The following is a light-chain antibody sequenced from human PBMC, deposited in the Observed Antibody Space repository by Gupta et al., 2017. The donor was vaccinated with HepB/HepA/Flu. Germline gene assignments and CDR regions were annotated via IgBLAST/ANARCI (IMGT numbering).Light chain of an antibody. V-gene: IGLV2-14*03. CDR2: DVT. J-gene: IGLJ3*02. CDR1: RSDVGGYNY. Sequence: QSALTQPASVSGSPGQSITLSSSGTRSDVGGYNYVSWYQQHPGKAPKFLIYDVTNRPSGVSDRFSGSKSGNTASLTISGLQAEDEADYYCSSYTSSSTWVFGGGTKVTVL. CDR3: SSYTSSSTWV.